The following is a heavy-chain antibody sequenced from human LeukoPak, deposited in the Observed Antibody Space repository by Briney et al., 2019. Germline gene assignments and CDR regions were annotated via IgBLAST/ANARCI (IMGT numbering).Heavy chain of an antibody. Sequence: PSETLSLTCTVSGYSISSGYYWGWIRQPPGKGLEWIGSIYHSGSTYYNPSLKSRVTISVDTSKNQFSLKLSSVTAADTAVYYCASLPSHYYYYMDVWGKGTTVTVSS. CDR3: ASLPSHYYYYMDV. V-gene: IGHV4-38-2*02. J-gene: IGHJ6*03. CDR2: IYHSGST. CDR1: GYSISSGYY.